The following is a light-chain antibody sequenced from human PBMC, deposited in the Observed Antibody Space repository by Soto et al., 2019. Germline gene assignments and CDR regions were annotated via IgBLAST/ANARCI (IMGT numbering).Light chain of an antibody. Sequence: DIQLTQSPSSLSASVGDRVTITCRASQSIDTYLNWFQQKPGKAPKLLIYAASSLQSGVPSRFSGSGSGTDFTLTITSLQPQDFATYYCQESYSVPFFSFGPGTKVDV. V-gene: IGKV1-39*01. CDR2: AAS. J-gene: IGKJ3*01. CDR1: QSIDTY. CDR3: QESYSVPFFS.